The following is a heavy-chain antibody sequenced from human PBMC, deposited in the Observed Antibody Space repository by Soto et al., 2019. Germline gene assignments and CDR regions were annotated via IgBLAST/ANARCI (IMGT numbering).Heavy chain of an antibody. V-gene: IGHV3-23*01. CDR1: GFILSNYA. Sequence: GGSLRHSCPPSGFILSNYAMSWVRQARGKGLEWVSAISGSGADTYYTESVKGRFTISRDNFKNTLYLQMNSLRAEDTAVYYCAKDTGRGGGSVFDYWGQGTLVTVSS. J-gene: IGHJ4*02. CDR3: AKDTGRGGGSVFDY. D-gene: IGHD2-15*01. CDR2: ISGSGADT.